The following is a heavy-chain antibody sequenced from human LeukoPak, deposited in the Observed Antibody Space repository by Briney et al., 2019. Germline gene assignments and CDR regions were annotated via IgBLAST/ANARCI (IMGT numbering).Heavy chain of an antibody. CDR3: ARGNSGSYSQDWFDP. CDR1: GFTFSSYS. J-gene: IGHJ5*02. D-gene: IGHD1-26*01. Sequence: GGSLRLSCAGSGFTFSSYSMNWVRQAPGKGLEWVSYISSSSSNIYYADSVKGRFTISRDNAKNSLYLQMNSLRDDDMALYYCARGNSGSYSQDWFDPWGQGTLVTVSS. V-gene: IGHV3-48*02. CDR2: ISSSSSNI.